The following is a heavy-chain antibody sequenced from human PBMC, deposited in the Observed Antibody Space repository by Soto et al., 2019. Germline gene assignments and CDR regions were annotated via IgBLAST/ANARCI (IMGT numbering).Heavy chain of an antibody. Sequence: PSETLSLTCTVSGGSISSYYWSWIRQSPGKGLEWIGYIYYSGSTNYNPSLKSRVTISVDTSKNQFSLKLSSVTAADTAVYYCARWLQYTDYFDYWGQGTLVTVSS. CDR3: ARWLQYTDYFDY. CDR1: GGSISSYY. D-gene: IGHD5-12*01. V-gene: IGHV4-59*01. CDR2: IYYSGST. J-gene: IGHJ4*02.